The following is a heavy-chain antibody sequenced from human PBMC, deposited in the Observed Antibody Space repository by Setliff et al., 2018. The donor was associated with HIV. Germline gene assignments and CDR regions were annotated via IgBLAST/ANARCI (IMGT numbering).Heavy chain of an antibody. CDR3: ARVGEMATIGYSYYYMDV. Sequence: SVQVSCKASGVTFRRFAFSWVRQAPGQGLEWMGGIIPMFGTTNYAQKFQGRVTITADESTSTVYMELTSLRFEDTAVYYCARVGEMATIGYSYYYMDVWGKGTTVTVSS. J-gene: IGHJ6*03. V-gene: IGHV1-69*13. D-gene: IGHD5-12*01. CDR2: IIPMFGTT. CDR1: GVTFRRFA.